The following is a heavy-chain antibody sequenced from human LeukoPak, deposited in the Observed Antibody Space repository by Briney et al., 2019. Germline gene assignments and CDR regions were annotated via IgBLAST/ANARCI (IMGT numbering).Heavy chain of an antibody. CDR1: GGSISSYY. V-gene: IGHV4-59*01. CDR2: IYYSGST. D-gene: IGHD3-22*01. J-gene: IGHJ5*02. Sequence: SETLSLTCTVSGGSISSYYWSWIRQPPGKGLEWIGYIYYSGSTNYNPSLKSRVTISVDTSKNQFSLKLSSVTAADTAVYYCARGRYYYDSSGYPWFDPWGQGTLVTVSS. CDR3: ARGRYYYDSSGYPWFDP.